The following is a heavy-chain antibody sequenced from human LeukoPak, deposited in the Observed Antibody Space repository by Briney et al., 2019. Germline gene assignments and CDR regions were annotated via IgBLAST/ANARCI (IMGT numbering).Heavy chain of an antibody. Sequence: GGSLRLSCAASGFTFSSYAMGWVRQAPGKGLEWVSAISGSGSDTYYADSVKGRFTIFRDNSKNTVYLRMNSLRAEDTAVYYCAKDPWGSRGYFDYWGQGTLVTVSS. J-gene: IGHJ4*02. CDR3: AKDPWGSRGYFDY. CDR1: GFTFSSYA. CDR2: ISGSGSDT. V-gene: IGHV3-23*01. D-gene: IGHD7-27*01.